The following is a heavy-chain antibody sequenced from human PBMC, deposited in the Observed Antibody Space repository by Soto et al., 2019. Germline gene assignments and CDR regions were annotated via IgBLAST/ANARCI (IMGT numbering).Heavy chain of an antibody. CDR1: GFTFSTYA. V-gene: IGHV3-64D*06. J-gene: IGHJ6*02. CDR2: INNNGDIR. Sequence: PGGSLRLSCSASGFTFSTYAMHWVRQAPGKGLEHVSSINNNGDIRYYADSVKGRFTISRDSSKNTLFLQMRNLRAEDTAVYYCARDLEDFWSGQDTAYYYYGMDVWGQGTTVTVSS. CDR3: ARDLEDFWSGQDTAYYYYGMDV. D-gene: IGHD3-3*01.